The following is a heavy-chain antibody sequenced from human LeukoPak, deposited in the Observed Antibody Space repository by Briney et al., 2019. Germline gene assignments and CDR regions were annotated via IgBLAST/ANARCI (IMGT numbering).Heavy chain of an antibody. CDR1: GYTFTSYD. D-gene: IGHD2/OR15-2a*01. J-gene: IGHJ4*02. CDR3: ARASRAGCDSYYIDY. V-gene: IGHV1-8*01. CDR2: MNPNSGNT. Sequence: ASVQVSCKASGYTFTSYDINWVRQAPGQGLQWMGWMNPNSGNTGYAQKFQGRVTMTRVTSISTAYMELSSLKSEDTAVYYCARASRAGCDSYYIDYWGQGTLVTVSS.